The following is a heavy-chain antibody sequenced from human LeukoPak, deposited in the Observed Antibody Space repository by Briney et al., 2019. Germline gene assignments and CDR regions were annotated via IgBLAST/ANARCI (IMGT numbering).Heavy chain of an antibody. CDR3: AGDTITMVRGVIDY. V-gene: IGHV4-34*01. J-gene: IGHJ4*02. D-gene: IGHD3-10*01. CDR2: INHSGST. Sequence: SETLSLTCAVYGGSFSGYYWSWIRQPPGKGLEWIGEINHSGSTNYNPSLKSRVTISVDTSKNQFSLKLSSVTAADTAAYYCAGDTITMVRGVIDYWGQGTLVTVSS. CDR1: GGSFSGYY.